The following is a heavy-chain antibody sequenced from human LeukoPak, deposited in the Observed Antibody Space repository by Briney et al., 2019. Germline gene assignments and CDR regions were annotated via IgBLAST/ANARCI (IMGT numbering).Heavy chain of an antibody. D-gene: IGHD4-17*01. CDR2: ISYNGSNK. J-gene: IGHJ4*02. CDR1: AFTFSSYD. Sequence: GGSLRLSCTGSAFTFSSYDMHWVRQAPGKGLEWVAIISYNGSNKYYADSVKGRFTISRDNSKNTLYLEMNSLRAEDTAVYYCAKPYNYGVRSVHFDYWGQGTLVTVSS. V-gene: IGHV3-30*18. CDR3: AKPYNYGVRSVHFDY.